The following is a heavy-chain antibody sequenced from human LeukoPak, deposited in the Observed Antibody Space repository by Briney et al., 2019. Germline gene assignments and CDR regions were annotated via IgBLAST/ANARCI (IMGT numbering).Heavy chain of an antibody. Sequence: GGSLRLSCVGVDFTVISNYMNWVRQAPGKGLEWVSSISSSSSYIYYADSVKGRFTISRDNAKNSLYLQMNRLRAEDTAVYYCARDEPSPDSTDLDYWGQGTLVTVSS. D-gene: IGHD2/OR15-2a*01. CDR2: ISSSSSYI. CDR3: ARDEPSPDSTDLDY. V-gene: IGHV3-21*01. J-gene: IGHJ4*02. CDR1: DFTVISNY.